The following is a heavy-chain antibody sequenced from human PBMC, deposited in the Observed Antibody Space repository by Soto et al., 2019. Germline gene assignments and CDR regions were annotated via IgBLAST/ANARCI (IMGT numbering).Heavy chain of an antibody. D-gene: IGHD3-10*01. CDR3: AVLLWFGETNFFEDY. CDR2: INPNSGGT. J-gene: IGHJ4*02. Sequence: ASVKVSCKAPGYTFTGYYMHWVRQAPGQGLEWMGWINPNSGGTNYAQKFQGRVTMTRDTSISTAYMELSRLRSDDTAVYYCAVLLWFGETNFFEDYWGQGTLVTVSS. CDR1: GYTFTGYY. V-gene: IGHV1-2*02.